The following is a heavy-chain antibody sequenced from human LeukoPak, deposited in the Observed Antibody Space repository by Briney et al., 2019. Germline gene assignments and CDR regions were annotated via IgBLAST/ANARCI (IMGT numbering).Heavy chain of an antibody. D-gene: IGHD3-9*01. CDR2: ISGSGGST. CDR3: AKDNYDILTGYYQDY. J-gene: IGHJ4*02. CDR1: GFTFSSYA. V-gene: IGHV3-23*01. Sequence: PGGSLRLSCAASGFTFSSYAMSWVRQAPGKGLEWVSAISGSGGSTYYADSVKGRFTISRDNSKNTLYLQMNSLRAEDTAVYYRAKDNYDILTGYYQDYWGQGTLVTVSS.